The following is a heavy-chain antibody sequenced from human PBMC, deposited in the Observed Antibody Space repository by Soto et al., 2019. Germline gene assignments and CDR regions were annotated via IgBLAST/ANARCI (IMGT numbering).Heavy chain of an antibody. Sequence: ESGGGVVQPGRSLRLSCAASGFTFSSYGMHWVRQAPGKGLEWVAVISYDGSNKYYADSVKGRFTISRDNSKNTLYLQMNSLRAEDTAVYYCAKDGYCSGGSCLDYWGQGTLVTVSS. V-gene: IGHV3-30*18. D-gene: IGHD2-15*01. CDR1: GFTFSSYG. J-gene: IGHJ4*02. CDR2: ISYDGSNK. CDR3: AKDGYCSGGSCLDY.